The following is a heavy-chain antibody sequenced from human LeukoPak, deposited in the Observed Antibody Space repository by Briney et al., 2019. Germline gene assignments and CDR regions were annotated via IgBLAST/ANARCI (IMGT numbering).Heavy chain of an antibody. CDR2: INPNSGGT. V-gene: IGHV1-2*02. CDR1: GYTFTGYY. CDR3: AREGYSSSYYYMDV. D-gene: IGHD6-6*01. J-gene: IGHJ6*03. Sequence: VASVKVSCKASGYTFTGYYMHWVRQAPGQGLEWMGWINPNSGGTNYAQKFQGRVTMTRDTSISTAYMELSSLRSEDTAVYYCAREGYSSSYYYMDVWGKGTTVTVSS.